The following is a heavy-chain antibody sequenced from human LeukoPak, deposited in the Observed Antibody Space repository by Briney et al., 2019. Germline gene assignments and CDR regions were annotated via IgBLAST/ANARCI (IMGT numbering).Heavy chain of an antibody. CDR3: ARDAGELYFDY. CDR1: GYTFTSYD. Sequence: ASVKVSCKASGYTFTSYDINWVRQAPGQGLEWMGRINPNTGGTNYAQKFQGRVTMTTDTSISTAYMELSRLRSDDTAVYYCARDAGELYFDYWGQGTLVTVSS. D-gene: IGHD1-7*01. V-gene: IGHV1-2*06. J-gene: IGHJ4*02. CDR2: INPNTGGT.